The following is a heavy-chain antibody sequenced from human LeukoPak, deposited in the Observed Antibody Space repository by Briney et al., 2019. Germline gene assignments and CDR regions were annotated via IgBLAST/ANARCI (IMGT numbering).Heavy chain of an antibody. V-gene: IGHV3-21*01. D-gene: IGHD3-16*01. CDR2: IVGSSST. J-gene: IGHJ4*02. Sequence: GGSLRLSCAASGFTFSNFAMTWVRQAPGKGLEWVSSIVGSSSTYYADSLKGRFTISRDNAKNSLHLQMNSLRAEDTAVYYCMSYAGRSDDYWGQGTLVT. CDR3: MSYAGRSDDY. CDR1: GFTFSNFA.